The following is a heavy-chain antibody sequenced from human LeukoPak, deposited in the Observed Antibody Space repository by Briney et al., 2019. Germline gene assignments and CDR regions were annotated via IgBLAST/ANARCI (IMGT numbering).Heavy chain of an antibody. Sequence: PGGSLRLSCAASGFTFSSYWMSWVRQTPGKGLEWVANIKQDGSEKYYVGSVKGRFTISRDNAKSSLFLQMNSLRAEDTAVYYCARGPTPSYYYGSGSYYSLDFWGQGTLVTVSS. V-gene: IGHV3-7*01. CDR3: ARGPTPSYYYGSGSYYSLDF. D-gene: IGHD3-10*01. CDR1: GFTFSSYW. CDR2: IKQDGSEK. J-gene: IGHJ4*02.